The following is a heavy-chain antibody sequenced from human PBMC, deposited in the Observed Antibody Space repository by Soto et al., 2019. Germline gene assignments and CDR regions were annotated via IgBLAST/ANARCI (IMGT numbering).Heavy chain of an antibody. Sequence: SETLSLTCTVSGGSISSGGYYWSWIRQHPGKGLEWIGYIYYSGSTYYNPSLKSRVTISVDTSRNQFSLNLSSVTAADTAVYYCARAGHSSSSEGANWFDPWGQGTLVTVSS. V-gene: IGHV4-31*03. D-gene: IGHD6-6*01. CDR3: ARAGHSSSSEGANWFDP. CDR1: GGSISSGGYY. CDR2: IYYSGST. J-gene: IGHJ5*02.